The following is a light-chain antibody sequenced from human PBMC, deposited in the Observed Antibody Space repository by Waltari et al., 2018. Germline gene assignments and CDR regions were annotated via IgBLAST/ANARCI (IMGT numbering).Light chain of an antibody. CDR2: DAS. CDR1: QSATTL. J-gene: IGKJ3*01. CDR3: QQRSSWGFT. V-gene: IGKV3-11*01. Sequence: EIVLTQSPATVSLSPGESATLSCRASQSATTLLAWYPQRPGQAPRLLIYDASNWATGIPARFSGSGFGTGFTLTISNLDPEDSAIYYCQQRSSWGFTFGPGTKVEIK.